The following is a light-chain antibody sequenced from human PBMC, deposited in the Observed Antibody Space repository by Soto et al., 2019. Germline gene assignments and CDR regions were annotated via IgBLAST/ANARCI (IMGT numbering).Light chain of an antibody. V-gene: IGKV3-20*01. CDR1: QSASSSY. CDR2: DAS. CDR3: QQYGSSPWT. J-gene: IGKJ1*01. Sequence: EIVLTQSPGTLSLFPGERATLSCRASQSASSSYLAWYQQKPGQAPRLLIYDASSRATGIPDRFSGSGSGTDFTLTISRLEPEDFAVYYCQQYGSSPWTFGQGTKVQIK.